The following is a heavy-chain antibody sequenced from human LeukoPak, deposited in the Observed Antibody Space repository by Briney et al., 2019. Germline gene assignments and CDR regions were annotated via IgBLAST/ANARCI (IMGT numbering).Heavy chain of an antibody. D-gene: IGHD5-12*01. Sequence: SVKVSCKASGGTFISYAISWVRQAPGQGLEWMGGIIPIFGTANYAQKFQGRVTITADESTSTAYMELSSLRSEDTAVYYCARDDSGYGKNHYWGQGILVTVSS. CDR1: GGTFISYA. J-gene: IGHJ4*02. V-gene: IGHV1-69*13. CDR2: IIPIFGTA. CDR3: ARDDSGYGKNHY.